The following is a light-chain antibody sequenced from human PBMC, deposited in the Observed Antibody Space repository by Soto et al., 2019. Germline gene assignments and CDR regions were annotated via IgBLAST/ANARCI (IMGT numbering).Light chain of an antibody. J-gene: IGKJ1*01. V-gene: IGKV3-20*01. CDR1: QSVSSSY. CDR2: GAS. Sequence: EIVLTQSPGTLSLSPGERATLSCRASQSVSSSYLAWYQQKPGQAPRLLIYGASTRATGIPDRFSGGGSGTDLTLSINRLEPEDFAVFYWQQYGSSPTIGQGPKVEIK. CDR3: QQYGSSPT.